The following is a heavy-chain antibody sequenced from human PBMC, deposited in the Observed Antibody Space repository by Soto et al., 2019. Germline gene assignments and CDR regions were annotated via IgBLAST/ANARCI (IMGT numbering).Heavy chain of an antibody. V-gene: IGHV3-48*01. CDR1: GFTFSSYS. J-gene: IGHJ6*03. Sequence: LRLSCAASGFTFSSYSMNWVRQAPGKGLEWVSYISSSSSTIYYADSVKGRFTISRDNAKNSLYLQMNSLRAEDTAVYYCARVGAPTEPDYMDVWGKGTTVTVSS. CDR3: ARVGAPTEPDYMDV. D-gene: IGHD3-16*01. CDR2: ISSSSSTI.